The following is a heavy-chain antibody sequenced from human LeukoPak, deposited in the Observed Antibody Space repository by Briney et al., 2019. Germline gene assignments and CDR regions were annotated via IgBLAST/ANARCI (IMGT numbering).Heavy chain of an antibody. CDR1: GFTFSSYG. CDR2: IYQDGSEQ. Sequence: GGSLRLSCAASGFTFSSYGMHWVRQAPGKGLEWVANIYQDGSEQYYVDSVKGRFTISRDNAKNSLYLQMNSLRAEDTAIYYCARGRWTYDYWGQGTLVTVSS. V-gene: IGHV3-7*01. J-gene: IGHJ4*02. CDR3: ARGRWTYDY. D-gene: IGHD1-7*01.